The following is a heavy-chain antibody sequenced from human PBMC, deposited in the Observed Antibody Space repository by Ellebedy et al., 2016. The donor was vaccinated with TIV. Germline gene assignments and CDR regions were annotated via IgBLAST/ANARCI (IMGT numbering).Heavy chain of an antibody. D-gene: IGHD2-15*01. Sequence: GGSLRLSXAAAGFPFSRYSMNWVRQAPGKGLEWVAAITSSSAYIYYADSVKGRFIISRDNAKNSLYLQMNSLRAEDTAVYFCASSIHVISTTPAADYWGQGTLVTVSS. CDR3: ASSIHVISTTPAADY. CDR1: GFPFSRYS. V-gene: IGHV3-21*06. J-gene: IGHJ4*02. CDR2: ITSSSAYI.